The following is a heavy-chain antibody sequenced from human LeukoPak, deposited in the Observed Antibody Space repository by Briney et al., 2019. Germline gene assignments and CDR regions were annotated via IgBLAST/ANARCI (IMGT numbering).Heavy chain of an antibody. Sequence: GGSLRLSCAASGLTVSDNFMDWVRQAPGKGLEWVAVISYDGSNKYYADSVKGRFTISRDNSKNTLYLQMNSLRAEDTAVYYCARAQRSGIAAAGTLEWARYFDLWGRGTLVTVSS. J-gene: IGHJ2*01. CDR3: ARAQRSGIAAAGTLEWARYFDL. CDR1: GLTVSDNF. CDR2: ISYDGSNK. V-gene: IGHV3-30*19. D-gene: IGHD6-13*01.